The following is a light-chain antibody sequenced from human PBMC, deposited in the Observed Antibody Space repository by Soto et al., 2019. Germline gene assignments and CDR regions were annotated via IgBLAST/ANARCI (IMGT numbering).Light chain of an antibody. CDR3: QQYSDFLIS. J-gene: IGKJ3*01. Sequence: DIQMTQSPSTLSASVGDRVTITCRASQSISRSLAWYQQKPGKAPSLLIYDASSLEGGVPSRFSGSGFGTEFNLTITNLQPADFATYYCQQYSDFLISFGPGTTVDFK. V-gene: IGKV1-5*01. CDR2: DAS. CDR1: QSISRS.